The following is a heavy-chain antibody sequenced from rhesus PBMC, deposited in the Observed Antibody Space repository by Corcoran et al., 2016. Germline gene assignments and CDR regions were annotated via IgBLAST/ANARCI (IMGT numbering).Heavy chain of an antibody. CDR1: GYSISSGYG. D-gene: IGHD3-34*01. CDR2: IGGSRGNT. V-gene: IGHV4-127*01. J-gene: IGHJ4*01. CDR3: ARRGGVSTPGRVYFDY. Sequence: QVQLQESGPGLVKPSETLSLTCAVSGYSISSGYGWSWIPQPPGEGPEWIGYIGGSRGNTNCKPSLKSLLTSSKYTSKNQFSLKLSAVTAADTAVYYCARRGGVSTPGRVYFDYWGQGVLVTVSS.